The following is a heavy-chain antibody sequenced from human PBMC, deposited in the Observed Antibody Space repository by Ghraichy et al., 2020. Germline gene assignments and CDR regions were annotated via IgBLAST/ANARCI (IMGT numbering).Heavy chain of an antibody. Sequence: ETLSLTCAASGLTFSSYWMSWVLQAPGKGLEWVANIKQDVSEKYYVDSVKGRFTISRDNAKNSLYLQMNSLRAEDTAMYYCARVGITTYYGMDVWGQGTTVTVSS. J-gene: IGHJ6*02. CDR3: ARVGITTYYGMDV. CDR2: IKQDVSEK. D-gene: IGHD1-14*01. CDR1: GLTFSSYW. V-gene: IGHV3-7*04.